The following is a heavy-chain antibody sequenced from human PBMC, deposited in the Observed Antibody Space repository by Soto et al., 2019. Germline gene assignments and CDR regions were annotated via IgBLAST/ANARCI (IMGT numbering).Heavy chain of an antibody. D-gene: IGHD3-22*01. Sequence: QLQLQESGSALVKPSQTLSLTCAVSGGSISSGGYSWSWIRQPPGKGLEWIGYIYHSGSTYYNPFLKSRVTISVDRSKNQFSLKLSSVTAADTAVYYCARGTYYYDSSGPSDAFDIWGQGTMVTVSS. CDR1: GGSISSGGYS. CDR2: IYHSGST. CDR3: ARGTYYYDSSGPSDAFDI. J-gene: IGHJ3*02. V-gene: IGHV4-30-2*01.